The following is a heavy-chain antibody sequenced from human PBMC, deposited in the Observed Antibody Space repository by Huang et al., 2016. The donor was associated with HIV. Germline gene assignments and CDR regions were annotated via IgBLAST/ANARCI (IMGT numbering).Heavy chain of an antibody. J-gene: IGHJ4*02. CDR2: IGGNSGDI. CDR1: GFAFSQYA. Sequence: VQLVESGGGLVQPGWSLGLSWAASGFAFSQYAVHWVRESPGKGLEWGSGIGGNSGDIAYAASVRGRFVISRDNAKKSLYLKMNGLRLEDTALYFCVIMDDYFDYWGQGVLVGVSS. CDR3: VIMDDYFDY. D-gene: IGHD2-8*01. V-gene: IGHV3-9*01.